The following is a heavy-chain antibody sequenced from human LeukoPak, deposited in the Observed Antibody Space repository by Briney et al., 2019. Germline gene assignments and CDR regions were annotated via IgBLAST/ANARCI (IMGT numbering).Heavy chain of an antibody. J-gene: IGHJ6*02. CDR3: ARLVGATDYYYYGMDV. Sequence: ASVKVSCKASGNTFTGYYMHWVRQAPGQGLEWMGWINPNSGGTNYAQKFQGRVTMTRDTSISTAYMELSRLRSDDTAVYYCARLVGATDYYYYGMDVWGQGTTVTVSS. CDR2: INPNSGGT. D-gene: IGHD1-26*01. CDR1: GNTFTGYY. V-gene: IGHV1-2*02.